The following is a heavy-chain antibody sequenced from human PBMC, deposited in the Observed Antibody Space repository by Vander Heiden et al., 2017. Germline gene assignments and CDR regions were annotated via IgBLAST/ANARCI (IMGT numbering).Heavy chain of an antibody. D-gene: IGHD6-13*01. CDR3: AREGSSPGFDP. CDR2: NIHKFGTA. Sequence: VPLVPSAAGLTKPGSSVKLSFEASGGTCRSYAISWVRQAPGQGRDGMGGNIHKFGTADYVKKYKGRVTITADESTSTAYMEVSSLRSEDSGVYYCAREGSSPGFDPWGQGTLVTVSS. CDR1: GGTCRSYA. J-gene: IGHJ5*02. V-gene: IGHV1-69*01.